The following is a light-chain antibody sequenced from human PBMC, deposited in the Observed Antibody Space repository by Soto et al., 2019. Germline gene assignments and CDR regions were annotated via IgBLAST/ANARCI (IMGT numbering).Light chain of an antibody. CDR2: DAS. V-gene: IGKV1-17*01. Sequence: DIQMTQYTSSLPSTXGARVTIPCGASQGIRNDLGWYQQKPGRAPKRLIYDASNLQSGVPSRFSGSGSGTEFTLTISSLQPEDFATYSCLQHYSYPWSVGQGTKVDI. CDR1: QGIRND. CDR3: LQHYSYPWS. J-gene: IGKJ1*01.